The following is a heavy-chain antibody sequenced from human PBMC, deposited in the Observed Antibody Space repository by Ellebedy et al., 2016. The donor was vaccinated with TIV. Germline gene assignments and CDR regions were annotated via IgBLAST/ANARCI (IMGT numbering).Heavy chain of an antibody. CDR3: ARGETYCWECLDY. D-gene: IGHD2-8*02. Sequence: SETLSLXXTVSGGSISTSWWSWVRQPPGKGLEWIGQVYHGGTTNYNPSLKSRVVISIDNSKNQLSLNLRSVTATDTAIYYCARGETYCWECLDYWGQGTLVTVSS. J-gene: IGHJ4*02. CDR1: GGSISTSW. CDR2: VYHGGTT. V-gene: IGHV4-4*02.